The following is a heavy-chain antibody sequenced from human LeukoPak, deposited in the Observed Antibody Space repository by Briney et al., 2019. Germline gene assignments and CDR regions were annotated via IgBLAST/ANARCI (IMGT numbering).Heavy chain of an antibody. CDR3: ATGSGTYYDP. D-gene: IGHD3-10*01. V-gene: IGHV3-74*01. CDR1: TFTFSTYW. CDR2: INGDGSSS. J-gene: IGHJ5*02. Sequence: GGSLRLSCEASTFTFSTYWMHWVRQVPGKGLVWVSYINGDGSSSNYADSVKGRLTISRDNAKNTLYLQMNSLRAEDTAVYYCATGSGTYYDPWGQGTLVTVSS.